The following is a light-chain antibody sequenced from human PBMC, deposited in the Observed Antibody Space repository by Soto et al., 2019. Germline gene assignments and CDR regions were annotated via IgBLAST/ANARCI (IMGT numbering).Light chain of an antibody. J-gene: IGKJ4*01. CDR2: GAS. CDR3: QQYGVTPPNS. V-gene: IGKV3-20*01. Sequence: EIVLTQSPGTLSLSPGERATLSCRASQIVSSTYLAWFQQKPGQAPRLLIYGASTRATGIPYRFSGSGSGTDSTLTISGLEPEDFALYYCQQYGVTPPNSFGGGTKVEV. CDR1: QIVSSTY.